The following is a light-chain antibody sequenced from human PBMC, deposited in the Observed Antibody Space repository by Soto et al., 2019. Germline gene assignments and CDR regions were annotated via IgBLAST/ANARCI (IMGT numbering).Light chain of an antibody. CDR2: LGNDGRH. CDR1: SGHSTYA. Sequence: QPVLTQSPSASASLGASVKPTCTLSSGHSTYAIAWHQQQPEKGPRYLMKLGNDGRHNKGDGVPDRFSGSSSGAERYLIISSLQSEDEADYYCQTWDTGIRVFGGGTKLTVL. V-gene: IGLV4-69*01. CDR3: QTWDTGIRV. J-gene: IGLJ2*01.